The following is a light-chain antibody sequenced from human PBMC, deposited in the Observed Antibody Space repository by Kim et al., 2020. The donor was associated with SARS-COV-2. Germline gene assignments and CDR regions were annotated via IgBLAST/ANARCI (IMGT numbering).Light chain of an antibody. CDR1: QSVSSN. CDR2: GAS. J-gene: IGKJ5*01. CDR3: QQYNNWPPVT. Sequence: EIVMTQSPATLSVSPGERATLSCRASQSVSSNLAWYQQKPGQAPRLLIYGASTRANGIPARFSGSESGTEFTLTISSLQSEDFAVYYCQQYNNWPPVTFGKGHDWRL. V-gene: IGKV3-15*01.